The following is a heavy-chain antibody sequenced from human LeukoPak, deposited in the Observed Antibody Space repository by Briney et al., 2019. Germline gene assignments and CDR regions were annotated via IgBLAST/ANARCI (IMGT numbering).Heavy chain of an antibody. CDR3: ARVPFYDSSGYSDY. CDR1: GVTVGTKY. J-gene: IGHJ4*02. V-gene: IGHV3-53*01. CDR2: LYSGGDT. Sequence: GGSLRLSCAASGVTVGTKYMNWVRQAPGKGLEWGSILYSGGDTYYAESVKGRFTISRDNSKNTLHLKMNSLRAEDTAVYYCARVPFYDSSGYSDYWGQGTLVTVSS. D-gene: IGHD3-22*01.